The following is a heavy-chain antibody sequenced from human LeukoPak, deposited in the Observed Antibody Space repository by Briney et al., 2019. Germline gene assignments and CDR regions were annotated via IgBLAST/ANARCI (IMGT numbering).Heavy chain of an antibody. Sequence: PGGSLRLSCAASGFTFSSYGMSWVRQAPGKGLEWVSAISGSGGSTYYADSVKGRFIISRDNPKNTLYLQMNSLRAEDTAVYYCAKVPPYYYDSTGYYFDYWGQGTLVTVSS. CDR3: AKVPPYYYDSTGYYFDY. CDR2: ISGSGGST. D-gene: IGHD3-22*01. J-gene: IGHJ4*02. V-gene: IGHV3-23*01. CDR1: GFTFSSYG.